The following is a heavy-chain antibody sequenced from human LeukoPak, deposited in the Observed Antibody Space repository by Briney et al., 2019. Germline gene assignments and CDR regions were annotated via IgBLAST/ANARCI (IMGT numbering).Heavy chain of an antibody. CDR2: ISHDGSNK. D-gene: IGHD6-19*01. J-gene: IGHJ4*02. V-gene: IGHV3-30-3*01. CDR1: GFTFSSYA. CDR3: ARAPLGSGWYMEVLYYFDY. Sequence: PGGSLRLSCAASGFTFSSYAMHWVRQAPGKGLEWVAVISHDGSNKYYADSVKGRFTISRDNSKNTLYLQMNSLRAEDTAVYYCARAPLGSGWYMEVLYYFDYWGQGTLVTVSS.